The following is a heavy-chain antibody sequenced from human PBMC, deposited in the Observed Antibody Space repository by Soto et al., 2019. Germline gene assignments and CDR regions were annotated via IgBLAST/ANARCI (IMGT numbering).Heavy chain of an antibody. CDR1: GYTFTGYY. D-gene: IGHD3-10*01. CDR3: AKVGHYGSGSYFQH. V-gene: IGHV1-18*04. CDR2: ISAYNGNT. J-gene: IGHJ1*01. Sequence: ASVKVSCKASGYTFTGYYMHWVRQAPGQGLEWMGWISAYNGNTNYAQKLQGRVTMTTNTSISTAYMELSSLRSDDTAVYYCAKVGHYGSGSYFQHWGQGTRVTVSS.